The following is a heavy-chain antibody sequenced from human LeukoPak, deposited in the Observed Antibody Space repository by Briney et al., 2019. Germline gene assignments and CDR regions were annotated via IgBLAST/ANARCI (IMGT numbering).Heavy chain of an antibody. J-gene: IGHJ4*02. CDR3: ARGYGIAARPVDY. CDR1: GGSFSGYY. V-gene: IGHV4-34*01. D-gene: IGHD6-6*01. CDR2: INHSGST. Sequence: SETLSLTCAVYGGSFSGYYWSWTRQPPGKGLEWIGEINHSGSTNYNPSLKSRVTISVDTSKNQFSLKLSSVTAADTAVYYCARGYGIAARPVDYWGQGTLVTVSS.